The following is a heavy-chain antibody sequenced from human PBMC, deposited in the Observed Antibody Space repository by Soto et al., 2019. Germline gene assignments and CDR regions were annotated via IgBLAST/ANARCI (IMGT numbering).Heavy chain of an antibody. CDR3: ARGSYYDFWSGQLLEGYGMDV. Sequence: QVQLVESGGGVVQPGRSLRLSCAASGFTFSSYGMHWVRQAPGKGPEWVAVIWYDGSNKYYADSVKGRFTISRDNSKNTLYLQMNSLRAEDTAVYYCARGSYYDFWSGQLLEGYGMDVWGQGTTVTVSS. J-gene: IGHJ6*02. V-gene: IGHV3-33*01. CDR1: GFTFSSYG. CDR2: IWYDGSNK. D-gene: IGHD3-3*01.